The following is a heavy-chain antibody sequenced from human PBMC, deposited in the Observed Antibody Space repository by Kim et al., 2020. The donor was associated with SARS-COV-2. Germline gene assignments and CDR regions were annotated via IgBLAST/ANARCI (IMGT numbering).Heavy chain of an antibody. CDR1: GVSLSYNY. V-gene: IGHV4-59*01. CDR2: VYSSVAT. J-gene: IGHJ4*02. Sequence: SETLSLTCTVSGVSLSYNYWNWFRQSPGGGLEWIGHVYSSVATLYNTSLQSRLSISLDTSKNQFSLTFTSLTASVTAIFYCAKKGAGSILDSWGPGTPVT. D-gene: IGHD3-16*01. CDR3: AKKGAGSILDS.